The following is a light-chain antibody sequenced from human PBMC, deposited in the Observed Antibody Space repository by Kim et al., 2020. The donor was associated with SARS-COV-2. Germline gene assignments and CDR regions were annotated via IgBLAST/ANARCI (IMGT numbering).Light chain of an antibody. CDR2: AAS. CDR1: QGISSY. V-gene: IGKV1-8*01. CDR3: QQYYSYPVQLT. J-gene: IGKJ4*01. Sequence: AIRITQSPSSLSASTGDRVTITCRASQGISSYLAWYQQKPGKAPKLLIYAASTLQSGVPSRFSGSGSGTDFTLTISCLQSEDFATYYCQQYYSYPVQLTFGGGTKVDIK.